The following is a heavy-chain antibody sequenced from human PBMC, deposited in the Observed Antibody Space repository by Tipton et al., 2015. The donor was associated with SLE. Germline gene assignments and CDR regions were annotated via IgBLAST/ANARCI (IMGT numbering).Heavy chain of an antibody. Sequence: SLRLSCAASGFTFSSYAMSWVRQAPGKGLEWVSSISGSAVSTYYADSVKGRFTISRDNSKNTLYLQMNSLRAEDTAVYYCAKLIFGVLAGGWFDPWGQGTLVTVSS. CDR1: GFTFSSYA. D-gene: IGHD3-3*01. CDR3: AKLIFGVLAGGWFDP. CDR2: ISGSAVST. V-gene: IGHV3-23*01. J-gene: IGHJ5*02.